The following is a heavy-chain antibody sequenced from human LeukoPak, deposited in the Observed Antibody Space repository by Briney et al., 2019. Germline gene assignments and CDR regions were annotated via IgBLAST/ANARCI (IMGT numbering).Heavy chain of an antibody. J-gene: IGHJ4*02. V-gene: IGHV3-7*01. CDR3: TRDRSRAEDD. Sequence: GGSLRLSCAASGFTSSGHWMSWVCQAPGKGLEWVANINQGGSDKYYVDSVKGRFTISRDNANNLLYLQMNSLRGEDTAVYYCTRDRSRAEDDWGQGTLVTVSS. D-gene: IGHD1-14*01. CDR2: INQGGSDK. CDR1: GFTSSGHW.